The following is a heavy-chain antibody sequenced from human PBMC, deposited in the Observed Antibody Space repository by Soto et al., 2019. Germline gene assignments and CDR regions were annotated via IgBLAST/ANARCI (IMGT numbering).Heavy chain of an antibody. D-gene: IGHD2-21*01. Sequence: GESLKLSCKGSGYSFTSYSISWVRQMPGKGLEWMGRIDPSDSYTNYSPSFQGHVTISADKSISTAYLQWSSLKASDTAMYYCARVPWGDYYNYGMDVWGQGTTVTV. V-gene: IGHV5-10-1*01. CDR1: GYSFTSYS. CDR2: IDPSDSYT. J-gene: IGHJ6*02. CDR3: ARVPWGDYYNYGMDV.